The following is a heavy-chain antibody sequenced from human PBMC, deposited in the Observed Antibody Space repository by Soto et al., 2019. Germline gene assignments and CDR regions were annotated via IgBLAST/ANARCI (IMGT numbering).Heavy chain of an antibody. CDR2: TTSSGSST. D-gene: IGHD1-26*01. Sequence: PGGSLRLSCTASGFTFSSYEMNWVRQAPGKGLEWVSYTTSSGSSTYYADSVKGRFTISRDNAKNSLYLQMNSLRAEDTALYYCAREREDSFDIWGQGTMVTVSS. J-gene: IGHJ3*02. V-gene: IGHV3-48*03. CDR3: AREREDSFDI. CDR1: GFTFSSYE.